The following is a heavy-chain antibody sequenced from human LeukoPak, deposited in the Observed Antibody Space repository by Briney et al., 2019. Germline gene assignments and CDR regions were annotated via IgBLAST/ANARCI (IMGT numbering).Heavy chain of an antibody. CDR1: GDSISSYY. Sequence: SETLSLTCTVSGDSISSYYCSWIRQPPGKGLEWIGYIYYSGSTSYNPSLKSRVTISLDTSNNQFSLKLRSVTAADTAVYYCAGMYGSGSYLYWFDPWGQGTLVTVSS. V-gene: IGHV4-59*01. D-gene: IGHD3-10*01. CDR2: IYYSGST. CDR3: AGMYGSGSYLYWFDP. J-gene: IGHJ5*02.